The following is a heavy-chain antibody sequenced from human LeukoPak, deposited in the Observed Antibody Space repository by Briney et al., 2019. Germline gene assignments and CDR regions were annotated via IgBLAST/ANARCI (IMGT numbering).Heavy chain of an antibody. D-gene: IGHD3-22*01. CDR1: GFTFSSYA. J-gene: IGHJ4*02. Sequence: GGSLRLSCAAPGFTFSSYAMSWVRQAPGKGLEWVSAISGSGGSTYYADSVKGRFTISRDNSKNTLYLQMNSLRAEDTAVYYCAKDLTADMIGVVIPVDYWGQGTLVTVSS. CDR2: ISGSGGST. V-gene: IGHV3-23*01. CDR3: AKDLTADMIGVVIPVDY.